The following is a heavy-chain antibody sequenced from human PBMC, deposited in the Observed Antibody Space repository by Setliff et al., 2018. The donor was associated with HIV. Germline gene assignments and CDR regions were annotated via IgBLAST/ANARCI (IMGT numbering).Heavy chain of an antibody. CDR1: GASISNSNSY. D-gene: IGHD2-2*01. CDR3: IGVVPAATRGNAFDI. V-gene: IGHV4-39*01. CDR2: IYDSGST. J-gene: IGHJ3*02. Sequence: PSETLSLTCSVYGASISNSNSYWGWIRQPPGKRLEWLGSIYDSGSTSYNPSLSSRLTISVDTSKNQVSLKLSSVTAADTAVYYCIGVVPAATRGNAFDIWGQGTMVTVSS.